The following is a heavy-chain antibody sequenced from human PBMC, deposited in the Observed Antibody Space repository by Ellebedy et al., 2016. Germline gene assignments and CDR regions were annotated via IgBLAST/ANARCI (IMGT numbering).Heavy chain of an antibody. CDR3: AVGGFLEWVNWFDP. D-gene: IGHD3-3*01. Sequence: SETLSLXXTVSGGSISSGGYYWSWIRQHPGKGLEWIGYIYYSGSTYYNPSLKSRVTISVDTSKNQFSLKLSSVTAADTAVYYCAVGGFLEWVNWFDPWGQGTLVTVSS. CDR2: IYYSGST. V-gene: IGHV4-31*03. CDR1: GGSISSGGYY. J-gene: IGHJ5*02.